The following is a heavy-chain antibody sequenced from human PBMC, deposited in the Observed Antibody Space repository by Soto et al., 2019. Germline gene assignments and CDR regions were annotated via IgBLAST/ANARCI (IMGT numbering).Heavy chain of an antibody. CDR3: ARGSRDLDWLFHYYYGLDV. Sequence: SETLSLTCAVYGGSFSGYYWSWIRQPPGKGLEWIGEINHSGSTNYNPSLKSRVTISVDTSKNQFSLKLSSVTAADTAVYYCARGSRDLDWLFHYYYGLDVWGQGTTVTVSS. J-gene: IGHJ6*02. CDR1: GGSFSGYY. CDR2: INHSGST. D-gene: IGHD3-9*01. V-gene: IGHV4-34*01.